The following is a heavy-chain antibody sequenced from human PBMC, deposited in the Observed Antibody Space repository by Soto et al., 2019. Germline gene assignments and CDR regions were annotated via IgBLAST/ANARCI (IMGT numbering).Heavy chain of an antibody. Sequence: PGGSLRLSCATSGFTFSNYAMSWVRHSPGKGMEWVSTINNGGTHYVDSVKGRFTVSRDNSKNTLYLQLNDLRVEDTALYYCARDPGGSFDYWGQGT. CDR2: INNGGT. CDR3: ARDPGGSFDY. CDR1: GFTFSNYA. V-gene: IGHV3-23*01. D-gene: IGHD1-26*01. J-gene: IGHJ4*02.